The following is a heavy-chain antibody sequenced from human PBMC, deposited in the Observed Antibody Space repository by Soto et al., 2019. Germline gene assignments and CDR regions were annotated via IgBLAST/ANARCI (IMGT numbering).Heavy chain of an antibody. J-gene: IGHJ4*02. CDR1: GDTFTSYD. CDR3: ARGSLIPVYDFWSGYGPEDFDY. CDR2: MNPNSGNT. V-gene: IGHV1-8*01. Sequence: GASVKVSCKASGDTFTSYDISWVRQATGQGLEWMGWMNPNSGNTGYAQKFQGRVTMTRNTSISTAYMELSSLRSEDTAVYYCARGSLIPVYDFWSGYGPEDFDYWGQGTLVTVSS. D-gene: IGHD3-3*01.